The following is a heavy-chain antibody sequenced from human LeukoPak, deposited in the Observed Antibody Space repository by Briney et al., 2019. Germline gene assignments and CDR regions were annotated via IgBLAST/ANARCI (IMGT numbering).Heavy chain of an antibody. J-gene: IGHJ4*02. CDR2: IWYDGSNQ. D-gene: IGHD1-26*01. CDR3: AKDQRWESPHYLDS. CDR1: RFTFRNYG. Sequence: GGSLRLSCAASRFTFRNYGMHWVRQAPGKGLEWAATIWYDGSNQYYADSVKGRFTISRDNSKNMLYLQMNSLRDEDTAVYYCAKDQRWESPHYLDSWGQGTLVTVSS. V-gene: IGHV3-33*06.